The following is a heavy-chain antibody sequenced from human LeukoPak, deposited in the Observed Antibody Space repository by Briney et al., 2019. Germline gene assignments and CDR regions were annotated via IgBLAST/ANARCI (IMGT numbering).Heavy chain of an antibody. D-gene: IGHD4-11*01. J-gene: IGHJ4*02. Sequence: SETLSLTCTVSGGSISSYYWSWIRQPAGQGLEWIGRIYTSGSTNYNPSLKSRVTMSVDTSKNQFSLKLSSVTAADTAVYYCASSSTVTTKPGFDYWGQGTLVTVSS. CDR3: ASSSTVTTKPGFDY. V-gene: IGHV4-4*07. CDR2: IYTSGST. CDR1: GGSISSYY.